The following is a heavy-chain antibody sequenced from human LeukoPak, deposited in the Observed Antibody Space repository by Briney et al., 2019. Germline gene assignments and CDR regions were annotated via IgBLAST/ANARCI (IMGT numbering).Heavy chain of an antibody. J-gene: IGHJ4*02. D-gene: IGHD2-2*01. CDR2: IYYTGST. V-gene: IGHV4-59*08. CDR3: ARHYIQPPHYFDY. CDR1: GGSTSSYY. Sequence: SETLSLTCTVSGGSTSSYYWSWIRQPPGKGLEWIGFIYYTGSTHYNPSLKSRVTVSVDTSKNQFSLKLSAVTAADTAVYYCARHYIQPPHYFDYWGQGTLVTVSS.